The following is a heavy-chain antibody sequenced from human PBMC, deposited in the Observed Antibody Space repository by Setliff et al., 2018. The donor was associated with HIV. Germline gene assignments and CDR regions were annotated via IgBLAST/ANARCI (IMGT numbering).Heavy chain of an antibody. D-gene: IGHD4-4*01. V-gene: IGHV3-7*01. CDR1: GFTLGSYW. CDR2: IIQDGSQK. J-gene: IGHJ4*02. Sequence: PGGSLRLSCAASGFTLGSYWMSWVRQAPGKGLEWVASIIQDGSQKYHMDSVKGRFTISRDNDRNSLYLQMNSLRAEDTAFYYCARVRNPTVHTMYFDSWGQGTQVTVSS. CDR3: ARVRNPTVHTMYFDS.